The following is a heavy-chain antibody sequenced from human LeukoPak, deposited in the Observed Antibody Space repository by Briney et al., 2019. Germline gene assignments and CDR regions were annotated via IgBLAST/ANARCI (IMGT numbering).Heavy chain of an antibody. J-gene: IGHJ4*02. D-gene: IGHD5-24*01. CDR3: ARGGWLQSGYFDY. CDR1: GFTFISYS. V-gene: IGHV3-74*01. CDR2: INSDGSST. Sequence: GGSLRLSCAASGFTFISYSMNWVRQAPGKGLEWVSRINSDGSSTSYADPVKGRFTISRDNAKNTLYLQMNSLRAEDTAVYYCARGGWLQSGYFDYWGQGTLVTVSS.